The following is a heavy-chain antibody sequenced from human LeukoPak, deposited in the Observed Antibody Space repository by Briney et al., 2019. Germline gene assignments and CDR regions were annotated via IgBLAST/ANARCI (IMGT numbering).Heavy chain of an antibody. D-gene: IGHD3-9*01. CDR2: ISSSGSTI. CDR1: GFTFSDYY. J-gene: IGHJ4*02. Sequence: GSLRLSCAASGFTFSDYYMSWIRQAPGKGLEWVSYISSSGSTIYYADSVKDRFTISRDNAKNSLYLQMNSLRAEDTAVYYCASTPLLRYFDRTFDYWGQGTLVTVSS. V-gene: IGHV3-11*01. CDR3: ASTPLLRYFDRTFDY.